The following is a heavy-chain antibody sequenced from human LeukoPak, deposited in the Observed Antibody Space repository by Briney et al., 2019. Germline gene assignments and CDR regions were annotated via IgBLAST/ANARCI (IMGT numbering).Heavy chain of an antibody. CDR3: AKGEWELPPTPFDY. Sequence: SGGSLRLSCAASGFTVSSKYMSWVRQAPGKGLEWVSAISGSGGSTYYADSVKGRFTISRDNSKNTLYLQMNSLRAEDTAVYYCAKGEWELPPTPFDYWGQGTLVTVSS. J-gene: IGHJ4*02. CDR2: ISGSGGST. V-gene: IGHV3-23*01. D-gene: IGHD1-26*01. CDR1: GFTVSSKY.